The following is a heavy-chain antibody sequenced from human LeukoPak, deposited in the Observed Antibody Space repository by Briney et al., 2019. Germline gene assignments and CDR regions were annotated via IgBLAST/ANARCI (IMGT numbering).Heavy chain of an antibody. CDR3: ARERITIFGVALDY. D-gene: IGHD3-3*01. Sequence: GWSLRLSCAASGFTFSSYWMSWVRQAPGKGLEWVANIKQDGSEKYYVDSVKGRFTISRDNAKNSLYLQMNSLRAEDTAVYYCARERITIFGVALDYWGQGTLVTVSS. V-gene: IGHV3-7*01. CDR1: GFTFSSYW. CDR2: IKQDGSEK. J-gene: IGHJ4*02.